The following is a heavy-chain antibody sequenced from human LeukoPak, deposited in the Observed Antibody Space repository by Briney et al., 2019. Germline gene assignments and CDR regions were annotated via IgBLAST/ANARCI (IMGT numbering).Heavy chain of an antibody. CDR3: VKLVGVGELFWGHFLEDF. CDR2: ISGSGDST. J-gene: IGHJ4*02. CDR1: GFPFSSYA. Sequence: AGGSLRLSCAASGFPFSSYAMSWVRQAPGKGLEWVSAISGSGDSTYYADSVKARFTISRDNSKYTLYLQMNSLRAEDTAVYYCVKLVGVGELFWGHFLEDFWGQGTLVTVSS. D-gene: IGHD3-10*01. V-gene: IGHV3-23*01.